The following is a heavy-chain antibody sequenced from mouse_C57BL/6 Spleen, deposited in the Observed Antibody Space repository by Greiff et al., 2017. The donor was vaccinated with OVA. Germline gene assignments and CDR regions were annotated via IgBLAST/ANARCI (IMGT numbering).Heavy chain of an antibody. J-gene: IGHJ2*01. D-gene: IGHD1-1*01. Sequence: QVQLKESGAELVRPGASVTLSCKASGYTFTDYEMHWVKQTPVHGLEWIGAIDPETGGTAYNQKFKGKAILTADKSSSTAYMELRSLTSEDSAVYYCTRTVLLRDWGQGTTLTVSS. CDR1: GYTFTDYE. CDR2: IDPETGGT. CDR3: TRTVLLRD. V-gene: IGHV1-15*01.